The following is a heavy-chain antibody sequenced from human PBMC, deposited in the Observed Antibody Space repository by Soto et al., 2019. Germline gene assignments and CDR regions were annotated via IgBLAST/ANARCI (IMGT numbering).Heavy chain of an antibody. Sequence: QLQLQESGPGLVKPSETLSLTCTVSGGSISSSSYYWGWIRQPPGKGLEWIGSIYYSGSTYYNTSHKSRVTISVDTSKNQLSLKLSSVTAADTAVYYCARHVSPPTYYDILPKYYFDYWGQGTLVTVSS. CDR2: IYYSGST. D-gene: IGHD3-9*01. CDR3: ARHVSPPTYYDILPKYYFDY. J-gene: IGHJ4*02. V-gene: IGHV4-39*01. CDR1: GGSISSSSYY.